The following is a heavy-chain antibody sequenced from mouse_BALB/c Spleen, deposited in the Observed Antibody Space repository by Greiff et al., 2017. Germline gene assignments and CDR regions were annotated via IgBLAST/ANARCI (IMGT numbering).Heavy chain of an antibody. CDR3: ARSYRYDDGFDY. J-gene: IGHJ2*01. Sequence: EVQVVESGGGLVQPGGSRKLSCAASGFTFSSFGMHWVRQAPEKGLEWVAYISSGSSTIYYADTVKGRFTISRDNPKNTLFLQMTSLRSEDTAMYYCARSYRYDDGFDYWGQGTTLTVSS. D-gene: IGHD2-14*01. V-gene: IGHV5-17*02. CDR2: ISSGSSTI. CDR1: GFTFSSFG.